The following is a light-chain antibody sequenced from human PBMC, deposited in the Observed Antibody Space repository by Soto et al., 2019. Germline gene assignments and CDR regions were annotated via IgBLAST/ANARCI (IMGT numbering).Light chain of an antibody. CDR2: AAS. J-gene: IGKJ1*01. CDR3: QKYNSAPRT. CDR1: QGISNY. Sequence: DIQMTQSPSSLSASVGDRVTITCRASQGISNYLAWYQQKPGKVPKLLIYAASTLQSGVPPRFSGSGSGTDFTITISSLQPEDVATYYCQKYNSAPRTFGQGTKVEIK. V-gene: IGKV1-27*01.